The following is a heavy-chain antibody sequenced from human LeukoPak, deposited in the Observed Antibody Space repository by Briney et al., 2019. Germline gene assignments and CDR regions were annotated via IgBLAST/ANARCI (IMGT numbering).Heavy chain of an antibody. Sequence: ASVKVSCKVSGYTLTELSMQWVRQAPGKGLEWMGGFDPEDGETIYAQKFQGRVTMTEDKSTDTVYMELNSLRFEDTAVYYCAIPSGTFLAYYYGLDVWGQGTTVTVSS. V-gene: IGHV1-24*01. CDR2: FDPEDGET. CDR3: AIPSGTFLAYYYGLDV. D-gene: IGHD1-26*01. CDR1: GYTLTELS. J-gene: IGHJ6*02.